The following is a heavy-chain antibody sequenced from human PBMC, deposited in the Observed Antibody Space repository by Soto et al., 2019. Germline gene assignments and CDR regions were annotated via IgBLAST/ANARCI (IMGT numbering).Heavy chain of an antibody. V-gene: IGHV4-39*01. CDR3: ARRPPPFPAAPHNWFDP. Sequence: PSETLSLTCTVSGGSISSSSYYWGWIRQPPGKGLEWIGSIYYSGSTYYNPSLKSRVTISVDTSKNQFSLKLSSVTAADTAVYYCARRPPPFPAAPHNWFDPWGQGTLVT. CDR1: GGSISSSSYY. J-gene: IGHJ5*02. D-gene: IGHD2-2*01. CDR2: IYYSGST.